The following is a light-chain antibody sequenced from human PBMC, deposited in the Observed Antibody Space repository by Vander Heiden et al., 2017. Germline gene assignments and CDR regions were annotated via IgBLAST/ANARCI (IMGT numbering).Light chain of an antibody. CDR1: SGSVSTDNY. CDR2: TTN. CDR3: ALNVGSGIWV. Sequence: QTVVTQAPSFSVSPGGTVTPTCALSSGSVSTDNYPSWYQQTPGQAPRTLIYTTNTRSSGVPDRFSGSILGNKAALTITGAQTEDECDYYCALNVGSGIWVFGGGTKLTVL. J-gene: IGLJ3*02. V-gene: IGLV8-61*01.